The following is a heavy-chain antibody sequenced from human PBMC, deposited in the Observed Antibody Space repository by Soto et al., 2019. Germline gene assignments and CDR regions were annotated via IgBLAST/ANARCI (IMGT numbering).Heavy chain of an antibody. CDR1: GFTFSTSA. CDR2: FSDSGSGT. Sequence: GGSLRLSCAASGFTFSTSAVSWVRQAPGTGLEWVSTFSDSGSGTYSADSVKGRFTVSRDNSKNTLYLEMNSLRAEDTAVYYCAKGGAGHSPFDYWGQGFPVTVSS. J-gene: IGHJ4*02. V-gene: IGHV3-23*01. CDR3: AKGGAGHSPFDY. D-gene: IGHD6-19*01.